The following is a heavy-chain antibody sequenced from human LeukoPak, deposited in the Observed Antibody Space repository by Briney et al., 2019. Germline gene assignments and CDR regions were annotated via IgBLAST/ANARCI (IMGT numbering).Heavy chain of an antibody. CDR2: IYNSGKT. V-gene: IGHV4-4*07. J-gene: IGHJ3*01. Sequence: PSETLSLTCTVSGGSISNYYWNWIRQPAGRGLKGIGHIYNSGKTNYNPSLRGRATISVDESRDLFSLKLTSVTAADTAVYYCARDYIVDTGVVAFDVWGQGALVTVS. D-gene: IGHD5-12*01. CDR1: GGSISNYY. CDR3: ARDYIVDTGVVAFDV.